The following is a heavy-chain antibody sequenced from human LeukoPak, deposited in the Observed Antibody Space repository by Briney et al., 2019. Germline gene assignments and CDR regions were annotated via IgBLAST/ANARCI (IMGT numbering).Heavy chain of an antibody. D-gene: IGHD3-10*01. CDR2: IIPILGIA. CDR3: ANDMVPRPNWFDP. V-gene: IGHV1-69*04. Sequence: GASVKVSCKASGGTFSSYAISWVRQAPGQGLEWMGRIIPILGIANYAQKFQGRVTITADKSTSTAYTELSSLRSEDTAVYYCANDMVPRPNWFDPWGQGTLVTVSS. J-gene: IGHJ5*02. CDR1: GGTFSSYA.